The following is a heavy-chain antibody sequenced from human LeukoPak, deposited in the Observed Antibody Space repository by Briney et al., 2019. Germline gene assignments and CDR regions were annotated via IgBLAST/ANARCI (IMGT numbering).Heavy chain of an antibody. CDR2: INPNSGGT. V-gene: IGHV1-2*02. J-gene: IGHJ5*02. D-gene: IGHD3-3*01. CDR3: ARDGTYYDFWSGYKWFDP. CDR1: GYTFTGYY. Sequence: ASVKVSCKASGYTFTGYYMHWVRQAHGQGLEWMGWINPNSGGTNYAQKFQGRVTMTRDTSISTAYMELSRLRSDDTAVYYCARDGTYYDFWSGYKWFDPWGQGTLVTVSS.